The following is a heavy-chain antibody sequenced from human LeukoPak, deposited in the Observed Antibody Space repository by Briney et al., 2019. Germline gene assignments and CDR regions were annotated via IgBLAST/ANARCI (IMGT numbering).Heavy chain of an antibody. V-gene: IGHV3-53*01. CDR3: ARARYNWNYNWFDP. CDR2: IYSGGST. Sequence: GGSLRLSCAASGFTVTSNYMSWVRQAPGKGLEWVSVIYSGGSTYYADSVKGRFTISRDNSKNTLYLQINSLRAEDTAVYYCARARYNWNYNWFDPWGQGTLVTVSS. J-gene: IGHJ5*02. D-gene: IGHD1-7*01. CDR1: GFTVTSNY.